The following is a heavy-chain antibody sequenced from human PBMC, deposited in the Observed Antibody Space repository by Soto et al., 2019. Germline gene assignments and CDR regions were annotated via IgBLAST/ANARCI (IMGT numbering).Heavy chain of an antibody. CDR3: ARDVGSSSSGWYGGTFDP. CDR1: GYTFTGYY. D-gene: IGHD6-19*01. V-gene: IGHV1-2*04. Sequence: ASVKVSCKASGYTFTGYYMHWVRQAPGQGLEWMGWINPNSGGTNYAQKFQGWVTMTRDTSISTAYMELSRLRSDDTAVYYCARDVGSSSSGWYGGTFDPWGQGTLVTVSS. CDR2: INPNSGGT. J-gene: IGHJ5*02.